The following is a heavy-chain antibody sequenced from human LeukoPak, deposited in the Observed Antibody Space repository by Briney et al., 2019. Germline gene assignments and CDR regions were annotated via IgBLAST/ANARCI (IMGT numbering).Heavy chain of an antibody. CDR3: ARDGYNSDYYYGMAV. J-gene: IGHJ6*02. V-gene: IGHV3-48*03. CDR2: ISSSGSTI. CDR1: GFTFSNYE. Sequence: GGSLRLSCAASGFTFSNYEMNWVRQAPGKGLEWVSYISSSGSTIYYAYSVKDRFTISRANAKNSLYLQMNRLRAEDTAVSYCARDGYNSDYYYGMAVWGQGTTVTVSS. D-gene: IGHD5-24*01.